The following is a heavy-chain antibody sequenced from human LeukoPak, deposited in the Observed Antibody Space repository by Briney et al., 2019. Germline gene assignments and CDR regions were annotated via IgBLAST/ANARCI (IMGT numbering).Heavy chain of an antibody. Sequence: GGSLRLSCAASGFTFSSYAMSWVRQAPGKGLEWVSAISGSGGSTYYADSVKGRFTISRDNSKNTLYLQMNSLRAEDTAVYYCAKGARYCSGGSCYAGDYYYYYYMDVWGKGTTVTVSS. V-gene: IGHV3-23*01. CDR2: ISGSGGST. CDR1: GFTFSSYA. J-gene: IGHJ6*03. D-gene: IGHD2-15*01. CDR3: AKGARYCSGGSCYAGDYYYYYYMDV.